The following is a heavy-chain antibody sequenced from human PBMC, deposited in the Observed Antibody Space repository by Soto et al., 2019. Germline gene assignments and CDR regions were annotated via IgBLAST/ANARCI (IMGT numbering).Heavy chain of an antibody. CDR3: ARLGAFYQALDS. CDR1: GASVSTNY. Sequence: QVRLQESGPGLVKPSETLSLRCSVSGASVSTNYWSWIRQPPGKGLEWIGYIYYAGTTTYNPSLRSRLTISLNTSKNEVSLELTSVTAADTAVYHCARLGAFYQALDSLGQGTLVTVSS. CDR2: IYYAGTT. J-gene: IGHJ4*02. D-gene: IGHD2-2*01. V-gene: IGHV4-59*08.